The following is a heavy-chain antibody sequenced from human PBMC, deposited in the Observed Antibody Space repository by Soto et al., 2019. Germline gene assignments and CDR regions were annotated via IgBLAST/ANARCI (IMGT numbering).Heavy chain of an antibody. CDR3: ATGRITTIVVGLSYYHGLDL. Sequence: AGTXSLACTFSGVSVSIGRYCVGWIRQPPGSGLDWLGYIYYSGSTNYNPSLKSRVTISVDTYKKQLSLKLSSVTAADTAVYYCATGRITTIVVGLSYYHGLDLRGHGPAV. D-gene: IGHD3-22*01. CDR1: GVSVSIGRYC. V-gene: IGHV4-61*01. J-gene: IGHJ6*01. CDR2: IYYSGST.